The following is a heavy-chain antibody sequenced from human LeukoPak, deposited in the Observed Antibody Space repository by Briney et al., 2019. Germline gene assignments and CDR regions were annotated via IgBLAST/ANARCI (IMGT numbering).Heavy chain of an antibody. CDR1: GYTFTSYY. V-gene: IGHV1-46*01. Sequence: ASVKVSCKASGYTFTSYYMHWVRQAPGQGLEWMGMINPSGGSTSYAQKFQGRVTMTRDTSISTAYMELSRLRSDDTAVYYCAREGGGPLLAGELGYCSGGSCQRWFDPWGQGTLVTVSS. CDR2: INPSGGST. CDR3: AREGGGPLLAGELGYCSGGSCQRWFDP. D-gene: IGHD2-15*01. J-gene: IGHJ5*02.